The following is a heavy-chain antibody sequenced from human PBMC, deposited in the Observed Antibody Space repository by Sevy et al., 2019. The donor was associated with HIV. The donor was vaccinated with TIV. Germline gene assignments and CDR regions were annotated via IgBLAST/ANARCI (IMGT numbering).Heavy chain of an antibody. CDR1: GYTFTDYF. V-gene: IGHV1-2*02. J-gene: IGHJ4*02. CDR3: ARGQLQFLEWFIGDS. Sequence: ASVKVSCKASGYTFTDYFMHWVRQAPGQGLEWMGWINPNSGGTNYAQKFQGRVTMTRDTSISTAYMELNRLRSDDTAVYYCARGQLQFLEWFIGDSWGQGTLVTVSS. CDR2: INPNSGGT. D-gene: IGHD3-3*01.